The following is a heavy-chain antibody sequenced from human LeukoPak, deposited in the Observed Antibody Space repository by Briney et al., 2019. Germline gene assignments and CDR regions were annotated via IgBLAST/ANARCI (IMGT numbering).Heavy chain of an antibody. CDR2: IYYSGST. CDR3: ARVGKYSTSWVDY. J-gene: IGHJ4*02. Sequence: PSETLSLTCTVSGGSISSSSYYWGWIRQPPGKGLEWIGTIYYSGSTYYNPSLKSRVTISVDTSKNQFSLKLSSVTAADTAVYYCARVGKYSTSWVDYWGQGTLVTVSS. CDR1: GGSISSSSYY. V-gene: IGHV4-39*07. D-gene: IGHD6-13*01.